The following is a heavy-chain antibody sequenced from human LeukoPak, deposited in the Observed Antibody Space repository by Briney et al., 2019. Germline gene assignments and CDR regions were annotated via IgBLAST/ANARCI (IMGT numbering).Heavy chain of an antibody. V-gene: IGHV4-39*07. J-gene: IGHJ4*02. Sequence: SETLSLTCTVSGGSISSSSYYWGWVRQPPWKGLEWIGSFYYPGSTYYNPSLKSRLSISVDTSNNQFSLKLNSVTAADTAVYYCAISTGSSDFVYWGQGTLVTVSS. CDR3: AISTGSSDFVY. D-gene: IGHD1-26*01. CDR2: FYYPGST. CDR1: GGSISSSSYY.